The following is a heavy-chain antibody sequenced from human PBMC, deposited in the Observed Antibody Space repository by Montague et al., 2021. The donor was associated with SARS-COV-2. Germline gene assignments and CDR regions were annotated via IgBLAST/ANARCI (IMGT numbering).Heavy chain of an antibody. V-gene: IGHV4-4*02. Sequence: SETLSLTCAVSGGSISTSNWCTWGRQPPGKGLQWIGESYHDGRTXYNPSLKSRVTISLDKSKNQFSLILTSVTAAATAIYYCARDHDDSSGSFDFWGPGTLVTVSS. CDR3: ARDHDDSSGSFDF. J-gene: IGHJ4*02. D-gene: IGHD3-22*01. CDR2: SYHDGRT. CDR1: GGSISTSNW.